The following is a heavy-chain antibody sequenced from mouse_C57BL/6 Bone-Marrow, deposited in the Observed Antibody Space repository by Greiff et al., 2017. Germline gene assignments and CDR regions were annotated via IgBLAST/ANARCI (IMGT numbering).Heavy chain of an antibody. CDR2: INPSNGGT. CDR3: ARARWLLRDDY. Sequence: QVQLQQSGTELVKPGASVKLSRKASGYTFTSYWMHWVKQRPGQGLEWIGNINPSNGGTNYNEKFKSKATLTVDKSSSTAYMQLSSLTSEDSAVYYCARARWLLRDDYWGQGTTLTVSS. V-gene: IGHV1-53*01. D-gene: IGHD2-3*01. CDR1: GYTFTSYW. J-gene: IGHJ2*01.